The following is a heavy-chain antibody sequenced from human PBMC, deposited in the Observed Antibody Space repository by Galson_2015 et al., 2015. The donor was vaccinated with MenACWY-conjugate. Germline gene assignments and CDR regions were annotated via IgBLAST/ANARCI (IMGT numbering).Heavy chain of an antibody. CDR3: ARDRGVSGSYYVIDY. D-gene: IGHD3-10*01. V-gene: IGHV3-48*04. CDR1: GFTFSTYS. CDR2: ISSSSGTI. Sequence: SLRLSCAASGFTFSTYSMNWVRQAPGKGLEWVSYISSSSGTIYYADSVKGRFTISRDNAENSLYLQMNSLRAEDTAVYYCARDRGVSGSYYVIDYWGQGILVTVSS. J-gene: IGHJ4*02.